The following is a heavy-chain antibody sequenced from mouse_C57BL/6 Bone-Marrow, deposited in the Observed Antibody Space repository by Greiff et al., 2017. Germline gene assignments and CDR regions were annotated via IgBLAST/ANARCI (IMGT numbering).Heavy chain of an antibody. Sequence: VQLQQSGAELVKPGASVKVSCKASGYTFTSYWMHWVKQRPGQGLEWIGRIHPSDSDTNYNQKFKGKATLTVDKSSSTADMQLSSLTSEDSAVYYCAIYCYGSSYWYFDVWGTGTTVTVSS. D-gene: IGHD1-1*01. CDR3: AIYCYGSSYWYFDV. V-gene: IGHV1-74*01. CDR1: GYTFTSYW. J-gene: IGHJ1*03. CDR2: IHPSDSDT.